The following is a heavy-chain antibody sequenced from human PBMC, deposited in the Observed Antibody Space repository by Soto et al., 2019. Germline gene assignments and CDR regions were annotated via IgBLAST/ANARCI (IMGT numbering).Heavy chain of an antibody. J-gene: IGHJ6*02. Sequence: GESLKISCAASGFTFSSYSMNWVRQAPGKGLEWVSYISSSSSTIYYADSVKGRFTISRDNAKNSLYLQMNSLRDEDTAVYYCARGKDYGEARYGMDVWGQGTTVTVSS. CDR3: ARGKDYGEARYGMDV. V-gene: IGHV3-48*02. CDR2: ISSSSSTI. D-gene: IGHD4-17*01. CDR1: GFTFSSYS.